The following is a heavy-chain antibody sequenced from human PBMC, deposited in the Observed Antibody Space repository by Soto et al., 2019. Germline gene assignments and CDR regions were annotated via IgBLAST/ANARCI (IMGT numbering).Heavy chain of an antibody. J-gene: IGHJ6*04. D-gene: IGHD3-10*01. CDR3: ARAYYYSSGSFYNLDV. V-gene: IGHV3-20*04. CDR2: INWNGLST. Sequence: EVQLVESGGGMVRPGGSLRLSCAASGLTFKDYGMNWVRQSPGKGLEWVSGINWNGLSTGYADSVKGRFTISRDNAKNSLYLEMECLRAEDTALYYCARAYYYSSGSFYNLDVWGKGTTVAVSS. CDR1: GLTFKDYG.